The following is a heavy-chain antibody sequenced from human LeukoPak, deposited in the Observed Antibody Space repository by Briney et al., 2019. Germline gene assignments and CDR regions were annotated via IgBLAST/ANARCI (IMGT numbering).Heavy chain of an antibody. CDR2: IYYSGST. CDR3: ARSKVSGSWHLSS. J-gene: IGHJ5*02. D-gene: IGHD1-26*01. V-gene: IGHV4-59*08. Sequence: SETLSLTCTVSGGSISSYYWSWIRQPPGKGLEWIGYIYYSGSTNYNPSFKSRVTISVDTSKNQFSLKLSSVTAADTAVYYCARSKVSGSWHLSSWGQGTLVTVSS. CDR1: GGSISSYY.